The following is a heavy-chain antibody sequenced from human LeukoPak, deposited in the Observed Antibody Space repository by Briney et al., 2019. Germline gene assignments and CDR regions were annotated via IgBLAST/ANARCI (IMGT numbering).Heavy chain of an antibody. J-gene: IGHJ3*02. CDR3: ASPRALYCSSTSCQTANGAFDI. Sequence: GSSVKVSCKASGGTFSSYTISWVRQAPGQGLEWMGRIIPILGIANYAQKFQGRVTITADKSTSPAYMELSSLRSEDTAVYYCASPRALYCSSTSCQTANGAFDIWGQGTMVTVSS. CDR1: GGTFSSYT. D-gene: IGHD2-2*01. V-gene: IGHV1-69*02. CDR2: IIPILGIA.